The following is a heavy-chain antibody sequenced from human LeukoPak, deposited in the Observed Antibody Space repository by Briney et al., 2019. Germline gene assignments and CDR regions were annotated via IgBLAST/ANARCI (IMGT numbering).Heavy chain of an antibody. J-gene: IGHJ4*02. V-gene: IGHV4-39*01. CDR3: ARHSYYYDSSGYYYLDY. CDR1: GGSISSTSYY. Sequence: PSETLSLTCTVSGGSISSTSYYWGWIRQPPGKGLEWVGSNYYSGRIYYNPSLKSRVTISVDTSKNQFSLKLSSVTAADTAVYYCARHSYYYDSSGYYYLDYWGQGTLVTVSS. D-gene: IGHD3-22*01. CDR2: NYYSGRI.